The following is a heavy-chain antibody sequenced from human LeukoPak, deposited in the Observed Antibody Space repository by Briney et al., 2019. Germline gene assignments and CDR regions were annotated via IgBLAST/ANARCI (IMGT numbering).Heavy chain of an antibody. D-gene: IGHD5-24*01. J-gene: IGHJ4*02. CDR2: ISSSSSYI. CDR1: GYTFSSYS. Sequence: GGSLRLSCAASGYTFSSYSMNWVRQAPGKGLEWVSSISSSSSYIYYADSVKGRFTISRDNAKNSLYLQMNSLRAEDTAVYYCARTTDLEMATMGLGYWGQGTLVTVSS. CDR3: ARTTDLEMATMGLGY. V-gene: IGHV3-21*01.